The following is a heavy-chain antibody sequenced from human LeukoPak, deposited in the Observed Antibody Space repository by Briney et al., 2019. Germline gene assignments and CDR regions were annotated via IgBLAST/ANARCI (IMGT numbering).Heavy chain of an antibody. J-gene: IGHJ4*02. Sequence: GGSLRLSCAASGFIFSNFGMSWVRQAPGKGLEWVSAISSSGGTTYYADSVKGRFTISRDNSKNTLYLQMNSLRAEDTAVYYCAKSGYNRFDYWGPGTLVTVSS. CDR2: ISSSGGTT. D-gene: IGHD5-24*01. V-gene: IGHV3-23*01. CDR1: GFIFSNFG. CDR3: AKSGYNRFDY.